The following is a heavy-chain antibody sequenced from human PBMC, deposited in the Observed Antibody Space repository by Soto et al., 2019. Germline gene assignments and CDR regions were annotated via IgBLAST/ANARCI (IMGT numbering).Heavy chain of an antibody. Sequence: SLRLSCEASGMNFGGYWMHWVRQAPGKGLECVAVISHTGSSHYYAASGGGRFSLSRENSKNTLSLRMDSLRVEDTAVYYCAKDRGGDCPDNSCYFGADYWGQGTPVTVS. CDR3: AKDRGGDCPDNSCYFGADY. V-gene: IGHV3-30*18. D-gene: IGHD2-2*01. CDR1: GMNFGGYW. CDR2: ISHTGSSH. J-gene: IGHJ4*02.